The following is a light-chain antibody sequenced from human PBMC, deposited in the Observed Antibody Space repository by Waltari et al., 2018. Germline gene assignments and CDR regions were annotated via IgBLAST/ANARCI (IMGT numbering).Light chain of an antibody. V-gene: IGLV2-11*01. J-gene: IGLJ3*02. CDR2: DVT. Sequence: QSALTQPRSVSGSPGQSVPISCTGTSSDVGGYNYVSWYQHHPGKAPKLSIYDVTKRPSGVPDRFSASKSDNTASLTISGLQAEDEADYYCCSYAGSITFWVFGGGTKLTVL. CDR1: SSDVGGYNY. CDR3: CSYAGSITFWV.